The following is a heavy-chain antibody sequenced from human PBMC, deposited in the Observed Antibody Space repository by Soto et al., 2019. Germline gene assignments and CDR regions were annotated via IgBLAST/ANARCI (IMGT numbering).Heavy chain of an antibody. CDR1: GYTFTGYY. D-gene: IGHD1-26*01. CDR3: ARSPLASFMGSYFDY. CDR2: INPNSGGT. V-gene: IGHV1-2*04. Sequence: ASVKVSCKASGYTFTGYYMHWVRQAPGQGLEWMGWINPNSGGTNYAQKFQGWVTMTRDTSISTAYMELSRLRSDDTAVYYCARSPLASFMGSYFDYWGEGTLVTVSS. J-gene: IGHJ4*02.